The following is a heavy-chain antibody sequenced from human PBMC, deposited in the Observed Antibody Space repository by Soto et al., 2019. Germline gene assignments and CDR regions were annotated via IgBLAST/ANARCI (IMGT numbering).Heavy chain of an antibody. J-gene: IGHJ3*02. CDR3: ARGYYDSSGQSNTFDI. CDR2: VYYSGST. D-gene: IGHD3-22*01. V-gene: IGHV4-59*01. CDR1: GASISSSY. Sequence: SEALSLTCTVSGASISSSYWSWIRQSPGKGLEWIGYVYYSGSTNYNPSRKSRVTISVDTSKNQFSLKLSSVTAADTAVYYCARGYYDSSGQSNTFDIWGQGKMVTGSS.